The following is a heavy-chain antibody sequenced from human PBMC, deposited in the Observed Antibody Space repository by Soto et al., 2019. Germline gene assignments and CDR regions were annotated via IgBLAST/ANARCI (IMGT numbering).Heavy chain of an antibody. V-gene: IGHV4-34*01. CDR1: RGSFSGFY. CDR2: INHSGTT. J-gene: IGHJ6*02. D-gene: IGHD6-25*01. Sequence: PSETLSLTCGVYRGSFSGFYWSWVRQTPGGGLEWIGEINHSGTTNYNPSFQNRVTISVDKSTSNFSLKMTSVTAADAAVYYCARGRGYVYGSNFYGLDVWGQGTTVTVSS. CDR3: ARGRGYVYGSNFYGLDV.